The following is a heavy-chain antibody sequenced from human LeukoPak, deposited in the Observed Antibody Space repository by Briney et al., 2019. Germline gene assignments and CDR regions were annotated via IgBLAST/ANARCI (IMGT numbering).Heavy chain of an antibody. Sequence: GASVKVSCKASGYTFTSCYINWVRQATGQGLEWMGWMNPNSGNTGYGQSFQGRITMTRDISKGTAYMELSNLTSEDTAIYYCTRGSSGRRDNWGQGTLVTVSA. V-gene: IGHV1-8*01. J-gene: IGHJ4*02. CDR1: GYTFTSCY. CDR2: MNPNSGNT. D-gene: IGHD6-19*01. CDR3: TRGSSGRRDN.